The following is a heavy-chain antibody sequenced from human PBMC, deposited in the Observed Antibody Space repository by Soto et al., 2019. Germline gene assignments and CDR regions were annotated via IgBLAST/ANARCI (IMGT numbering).Heavy chain of an antibody. CDR1: GGSISSSSYY. CDR2: TYYSGST. CDR3: ARDRGIVVVPADMDV. V-gene: IGHV4-39*02. J-gene: IGHJ6*03. Sequence: SETLSLTCTVSGGSISSSSYYWGWIRQPPGKGLEWIGSTYYSGSTYYNPSLKSRVTISVDTSKNQFSLKLSSVTATDTAVYYCARDRGIVVVPADMDVWGKGTTVTVSS. D-gene: IGHD2-2*01.